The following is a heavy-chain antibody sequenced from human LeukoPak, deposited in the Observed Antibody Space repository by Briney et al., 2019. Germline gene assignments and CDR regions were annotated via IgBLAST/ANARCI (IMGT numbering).Heavy chain of an antibody. V-gene: IGHV3-11*06. CDR2: ISSSSSYT. Sequence: GGSLRLSCAASGVTFSDYYMSWIRQAPGKGLEWVSYISSSSSYTNYADSVKGRFTISRDNAKNSLYLQMNSLRAEDTAVYYCARDLGGCSGYDFDYWGQGTLVTVSS. CDR3: ARDLGGCSGYDFDY. CDR1: GVTFSDYY. J-gene: IGHJ4*02. D-gene: IGHD5-12*01.